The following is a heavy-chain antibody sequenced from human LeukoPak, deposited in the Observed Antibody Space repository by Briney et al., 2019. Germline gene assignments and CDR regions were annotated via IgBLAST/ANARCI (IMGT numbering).Heavy chain of an antibody. CDR2: ISSEGFT. CDR3: ARGRGGD. V-gene: IGHV3-53*01. J-gene: IGHJ4*02. Sequence: GGSLRLSCAASGVTVNSYFMGWVRQAPGKGLEWVSVISSEGFTYYGDSVKGRFTISRDNSKNTLYLQKNSLRAEDTAFYYCARGRGGDWGQGALVTVSS. CDR1: GVTVNSYF. D-gene: IGHD2-15*01.